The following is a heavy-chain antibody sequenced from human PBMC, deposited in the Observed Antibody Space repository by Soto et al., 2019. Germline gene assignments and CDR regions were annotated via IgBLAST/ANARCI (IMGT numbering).Heavy chain of an antibody. D-gene: IGHD2-15*01. CDR3: ARIYSLPNWFDP. CDR2: IYYSGST. V-gene: IGHV4-59*01. Sequence: SETLSLTCTVSGGSISSYYWSWIRQRPGKGLELIGYIYYSGSTNDNPPLKSRVTISVDTSKNQFSLKLSSVTAADTAVYYCARIYSLPNWFDPWGQGTLVTVSS. J-gene: IGHJ5*02. CDR1: GGSISSYY.